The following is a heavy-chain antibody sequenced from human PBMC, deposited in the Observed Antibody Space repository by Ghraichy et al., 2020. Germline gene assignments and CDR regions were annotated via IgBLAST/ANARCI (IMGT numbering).Heavy chain of an antibody. CDR1: GGSISSYY. CDR3: ARMGTTPTLIDY. V-gene: IGHV4-59*01. Sequence: SETLSLTCTVSGGSISSYYWSWIRQPPGKGLEWIGYIYYSGSTNYNPSLKSRVTISVYTSKNQFSLKLSSVTAADTAVYYCARMGTTPTLIDYWGQGTLVTVSS. D-gene: IGHD1/OR15-1a*01. J-gene: IGHJ4*02. CDR2: IYYSGST.